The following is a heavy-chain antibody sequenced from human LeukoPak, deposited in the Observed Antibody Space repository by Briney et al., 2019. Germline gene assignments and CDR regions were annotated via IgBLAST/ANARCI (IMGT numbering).Heavy chain of an antibody. Sequence: PSETLFLTCTVSGDSVSSYYWSWIRQPPGKGLEWIGYIYYSGSTNYNPSLKSRVTISVDTSKNQFSLKLSSVTAADTAVYYCARGVYYDTSDNWFDPWGQGTLVTVSS. CDR2: IYYSGST. CDR1: GDSVSSYY. J-gene: IGHJ5*02. CDR3: ARGVYYDTSDNWFDP. D-gene: IGHD3-22*01. V-gene: IGHV4-59*02.